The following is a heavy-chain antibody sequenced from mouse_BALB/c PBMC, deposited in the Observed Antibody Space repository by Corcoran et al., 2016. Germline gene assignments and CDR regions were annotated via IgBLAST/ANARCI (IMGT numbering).Heavy chain of an antibody. CDR2: IDPANGNT. Sequence: EVQLQQSGAELVKPGASVKLSCTASGFNIKDTYMHWVKQRPEQGMEWIGRIDPANGNTKYDPKFQGKATITADTSSNTAYLQLSSLTSEDTAVYYCASSFSGYFDYWGPGTTLPVSS. CDR1: GFNIKDTY. CDR3: ASSFSGYFDY. V-gene: IGHV14-3*02. J-gene: IGHJ2*01. D-gene: IGHD3-1*01.